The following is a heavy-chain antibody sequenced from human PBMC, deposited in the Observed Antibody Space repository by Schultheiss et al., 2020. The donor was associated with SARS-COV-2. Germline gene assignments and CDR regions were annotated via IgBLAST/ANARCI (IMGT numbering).Heavy chain of an antibody. J-gene: IGHJ6*03. CDR3: AKEGGTIFGVVTPFQYMDV. V-gene: IGHV4-59*01. CDR1: GGSINSFY. D-gene: IGHD3-3*01. Sequence: SETLSLTCTVSGGSINSFYWSWVRQPPGGGLEWIGYIYYNGGTNNNPSLKSRVTISVDTSKRHFSLKLTSVTDADTAVYYCAKEGGTIFGVVTPFQYMDVWSKGTTVTVSS. CDR2: IYYNGGT.